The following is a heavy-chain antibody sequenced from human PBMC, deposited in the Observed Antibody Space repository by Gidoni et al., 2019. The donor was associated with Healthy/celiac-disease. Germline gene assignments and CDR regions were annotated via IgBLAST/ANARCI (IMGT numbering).Heavy chain of an antibody. J-gene: IGHJ6*03. CDR3: TRAVDPGIAVAVYYMDV. D-gene: IGHD6-19*01. CDR1: GFTFGDYA. V-gene: IGHV3-49*04. Sequence: EVQLVESGGGLVQPGRSLRLSCTASGFTFGDYAMSWVRQAPGKGLEWVGFIRSKAYGGTTEYAASVKGRFTISRDDSKSIAYLQMNSLKTEDTAVYYCTRAVDPGIAVAVYYMDVWGKGTTVTVSS. CDR2: IRSKAYGGTT.